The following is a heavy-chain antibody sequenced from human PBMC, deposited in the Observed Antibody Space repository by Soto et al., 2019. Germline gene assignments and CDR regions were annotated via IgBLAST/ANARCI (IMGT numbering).Heavy chain of an antibody. CDR2: INAGNGNT. V-gene: IGHV1-3*01. J-gene: IGHJ3*02. CDR3: AKDRVVAATWGAFDI. Sequence: ASVKVSCKASGYTFTSYTMHWVRQAPGQRLEWMGWINAGNGNTKYSEKFQDRVTITRDASATTAYMELISLTSEDTAIYYCAKDRVVAATWGAFDIWGQGTMVTVSS. CDR1: GYTFTSYT. D-gene: IGHD2-15*01.